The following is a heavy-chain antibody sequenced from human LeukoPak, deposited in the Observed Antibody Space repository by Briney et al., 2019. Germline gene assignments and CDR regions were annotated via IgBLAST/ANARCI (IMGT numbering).Heavy chain of an antibody. J-gene: IGHJ4*02. V-gene: IGHV1-2*07. Sequence: ASVKVCCKASGYIFTVYYMHWVRQAPGQGLEWMGWINPNSGGTNYAHKFQGRVTMTRDTSISTAYMELSRLRSDDTAVYYCARDRPPQLVRPFDYWGQGTLVTVSS. CDR1: GYIFTVYY. CDR3: ARDRPPQLVRPFDY. CDR2: INPNSGGT. D-gene: IGHD6-13*01.